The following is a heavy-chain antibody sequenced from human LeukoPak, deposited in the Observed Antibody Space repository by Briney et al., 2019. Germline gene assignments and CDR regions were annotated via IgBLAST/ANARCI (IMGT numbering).Heavy chain of an antibody. CDR1: GFTFSSYA. CDR3: ARVGYSYGRDY. V-gene: IGHV3-64*01. D-gene: IGHD5-18*01. J-gene: IGHJ4*02. CDR2: ISGNGGST. Sequence: PGGSLRLSCAASGFTFSSYAMHWVRQAPGKGLEYVSAISGNGGSTYYANSVKGRFTISRDNSKNTLYLQMGSLRAEDMAVYYCARVGYSYGRDYWGQGTLVTVSS.